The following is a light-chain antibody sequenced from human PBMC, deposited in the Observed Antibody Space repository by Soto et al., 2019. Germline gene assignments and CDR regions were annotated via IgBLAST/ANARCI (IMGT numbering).Light chain of an antibody. V-gene: IGLV2-14*03. Sequence: QSALTQPASVFGSPGQSITISCTETKSDVDGYNYVSWYQHHPGKAPKLIIYDVSTRPSGVSYRFSGSKSGNRASLTISGLQAEDEADYYCSSYISSNTLVLFGGGTKLTVL. CDR3: SSYISSNTLVL. CDR1: KSDVDGYNY. J-gene: IGLJ3*02. CDR2: DVS.